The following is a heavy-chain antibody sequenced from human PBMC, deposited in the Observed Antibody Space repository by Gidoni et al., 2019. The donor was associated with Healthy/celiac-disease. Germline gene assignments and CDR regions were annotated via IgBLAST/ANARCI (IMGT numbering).Heavy chain of an antibody. J-gene: IGHJ6*02. D-gene: IGHD2-15*01. V-gene: IGHV4-30-4*01. CDR2: IYYSVST. Sequence: QVQLQESGPGLVKPSQTLSLTCTVSVCSLSSGDYYWSWIRQPPGKGLEWIGYIYYSVSTYYNPSLKSRVTISVDTSKNQFSLKLSSVTAADTAVYYCARDSRYCSGGSCYYYYGMDVWGQGTTVTVSS. CDR1: VCSLSSGDYY. CDR3: ARDSRYCSGGSCYYYYGMDV.